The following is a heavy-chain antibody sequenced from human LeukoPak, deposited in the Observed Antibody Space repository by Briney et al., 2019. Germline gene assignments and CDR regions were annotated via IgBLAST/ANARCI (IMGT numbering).Heavy chain of an antibody. D-gene: IGHD3-3*01. V-gene: IGHV3-33*01. CDR1: GFTFSSYG. CDR2: IWYDGSNK. CDR3: ARTSYYDFWSGYYTKYYYGMDV. Sequence: GGSLRLFCAASGFTFSSYGMHWVRQAPGKGLEWVAVIWYDGSNKYYADSVKGRFTISRDNSKNTLYLQMNSLRAEGTAVYYCARTSYYDFWSGYYTKYYYGMDVWGQGTTVTVSS. J-gene: IGHJ6*02.